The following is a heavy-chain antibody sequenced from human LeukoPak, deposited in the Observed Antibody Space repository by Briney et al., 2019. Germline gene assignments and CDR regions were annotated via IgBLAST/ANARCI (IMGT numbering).Heavy chain of an antibody. CDR2: ISSSGSTI. Sequence: HPGGSLRLSCAASGFTFSSYEMNWVRQAPGKGLEWVSYISSSGSTIYYADSVKGRFTISRDNSKNTLYLQMNSLRAEDTAVYYCAKASRGGSGSPKGVLVYNWFDPWGQGTLVTVSS. V-gene: IGHV3-48*03. D-gene: IGHD3-10*01. J-gene: IGHJ5*02. CDR3: AKASRGGSGSPKGVLVYNWFDP. CDR1: GFTFSSYE.